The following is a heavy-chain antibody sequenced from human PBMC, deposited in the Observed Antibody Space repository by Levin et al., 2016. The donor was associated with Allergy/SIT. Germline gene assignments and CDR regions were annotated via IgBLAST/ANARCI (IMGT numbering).Heavy chain of an antibody. Sequence: GESLKISCKGSGYTFTSFFITWVRQVPGKGLEWMGKIDPNDSDAKYSPSFKGHVTMSADRSITTAYLQWSSLKASDTAMYYCAIPRDYYYDSSGSLSAFDIWGQGTMVTVSS. CDR1: GYTFTSFF. CDR3: AIPRDYYYDSSGSLSAFDI. CDR2: IDPNDSDA. J-gene: IGHJ3*02. D-gene: IGHD3-22*01. V-gene: IGHV5-10-1*01.